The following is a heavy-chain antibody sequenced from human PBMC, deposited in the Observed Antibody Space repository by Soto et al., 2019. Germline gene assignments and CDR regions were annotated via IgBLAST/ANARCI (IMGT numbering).Heavy chain of an antibody. J-gene: IGHJ4*02. Sequence: PGGSLRLSCAASGFTFSSYSMNWVRQAPGKGLEWVSYISSSSTIYYADSVKGRFTISRDNAKNTLYLQMNSLRAEDTAVYYCAKPLPYGDYFDYWGQGTLVTVSS. CDR1: GFTFSSYS. V-gene: IGHV3-48*01. CDR2: ISSSSTI. D-gene: IGHD4-17*01. CDR3: AKPLPYGDYFDY.